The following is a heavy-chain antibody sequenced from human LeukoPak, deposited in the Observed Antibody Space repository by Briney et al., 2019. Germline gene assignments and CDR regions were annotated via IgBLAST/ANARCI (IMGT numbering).Heavy chain of an antibody. CDR1: GYSFTSYW. Sequence: GESLKISCKGSGYSFTSYWIGWVRQMPGKGLEWMGIIYPGDSDTRYSPSFQGQVTISADKSISTAYLQWSSLKASDTAMYYCARLADSSGYLYYFDYWGQGTLVTVSS. V-gene: IGHV5-51*01. CDR2: IYPGDSDT. J-gene: IGHJ4*02. CDR3: ARLADSSGYLYYFDY. D-gene: IGHD3-22*01.